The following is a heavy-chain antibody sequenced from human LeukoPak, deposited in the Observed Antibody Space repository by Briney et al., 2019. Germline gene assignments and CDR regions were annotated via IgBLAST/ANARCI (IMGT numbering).Heavy chain of an antibody. CDR1: GFTFSSYS. J-gene: IGHJ5*02. D-gene: IGHD3-9*01. CDR2: ISSSSSTI. Sequence: GGSLRLSCAASGFTFSSYSMNWVRQAPGKGLDWVSYISSSSSTIYYADSVKGRFTIFRDNAKNSLYLQMNSRRAEDTAVYYCARALRYFDWLSTSPEYNWFDPWGQGTLVTVSS. V-gene: IGHV3-48*01. CDR3: ARALRYFDWLSTSPEYNWFDP.